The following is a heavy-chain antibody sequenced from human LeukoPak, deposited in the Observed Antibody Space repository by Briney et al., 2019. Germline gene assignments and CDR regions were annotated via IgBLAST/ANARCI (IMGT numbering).Heavy chain of an antibody. CDR1: GGSISSYY. J-gene: IGHJ4*02. CDR2: IYTSGST. V-gene: IGHV4-4*07. CDR3: ARGSCSGGSCYYFDY. D-gene: IGHD2-15*01. Sequence: SETQSLTCTVSGGSISSYYWGWIRQAAGKGLEWIGRIYTSGSTNYNPSLKSRVTMSVDTSKNQFSLKLSSVTAADTAVYYCARGSCSGGSCYYFDYWGQGTLVTVSS.